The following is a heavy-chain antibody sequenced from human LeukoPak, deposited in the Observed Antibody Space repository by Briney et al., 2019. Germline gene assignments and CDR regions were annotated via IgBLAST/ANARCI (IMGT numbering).Heavy chain of an antibody. CDR1: GGSISSYY. Sequence: SETLSLTCTVSGGSISSYYWSWIRQPAGKGLEWIGCIYTSGSTNYNPSLKSRVTMSVDTSKNQFSLKLSSVTAADTAVYYCARVALSVYSTGEPNGAFDIWGQGTMVTVSS. D-gene: IGHD6-25*01. V-gene: IGHV4-4*07. J-gene: IGHJ3*02. CDR3: ARVALSVYSTGEPNGAFDI. CDR2: IYTSGST.